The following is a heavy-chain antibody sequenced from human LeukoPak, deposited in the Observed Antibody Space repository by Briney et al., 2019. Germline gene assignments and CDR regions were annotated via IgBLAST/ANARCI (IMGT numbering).Heavy chain of an antibody. V-gene: IGHV4-30-4*08. CDR2: IYYSGST. Sequence: MPSQTLSLTCTVSGGSTSSGDYYWSWIRLPPGKGLEWIGYIYYSGSTYYNPSLKSRVTISVDTSKNQFSLKLSSVTAADTAVYYCARAEGRYSSGWSHDAFDIWGQGTMVTVSS. D-gene: IGHD6-19*01. CDR3: ARAEGRYSSGWSHDAFDI. CDR1: GGSTSSGDYY. J-gene: IGHJ3*02.